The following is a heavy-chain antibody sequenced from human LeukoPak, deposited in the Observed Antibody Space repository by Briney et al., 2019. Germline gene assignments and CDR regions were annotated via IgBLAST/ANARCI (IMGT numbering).Heavy chain of an antibody. CDR3: AELGITMIGGV. CDR1: GFTFSTFA. D-gene: IGHD3-10*02. J-gene: IGHJ6*04. Sequence: GGSLRLSCAASGFTFSTFAMIWVRQPPGKGLEWVSSIFPCGGEIHYADSVRGRFTISRDNAKTSLYLQMNSLRAEDTAVYYCAELGITMIGGVWGKGTTVTISS. V-gene: IGHV3-23*01. CDR2: IFPCGGEI.